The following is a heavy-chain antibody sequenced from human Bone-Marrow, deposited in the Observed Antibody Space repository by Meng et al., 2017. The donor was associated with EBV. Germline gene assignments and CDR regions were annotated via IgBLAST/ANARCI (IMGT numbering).Heavy chain of an antibody. CDR1: GFTFSSYA. Sequence: VEVLESVGGLVHAGGALGLSCSASGFTFSSYAMSCVRQAPGKGLEWVSAIRGSGGSTYYADSVKGRFTISRDNSKKTLYLQMNSLRAEDTAVYYCAKDRVAVAVYFDYWGQGTLVTVSS. CDR2: IRGSGGST. CDR3: AKDRVAVAVYFDY. D-gene: IGHD6-19*01. V-gene: IGHV3-23*01. J-gene: IGHJ4*02.